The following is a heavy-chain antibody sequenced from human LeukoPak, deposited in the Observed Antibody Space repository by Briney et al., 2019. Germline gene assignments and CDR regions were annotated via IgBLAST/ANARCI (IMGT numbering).Heavy chain of an antibody. CDR2: ISAYNGNT. CDR3: ARVTIYGDYLENWFDP. D-gene: IGHD4-17*01. J-gene: IGHJ5*02. V-gene: IGHV1-18*01. CDR1: GYTFTSYG. Sequence: ASVKVSCKASGYTFTSYGISWVRQAPGQGLEWMGWISAYNGNTNYAQKLQGRVTMTTDTSTSTAYMELRSLRSDDTAVYYCARVTIYGDYLENWFDPWGQGTLVTVSS.